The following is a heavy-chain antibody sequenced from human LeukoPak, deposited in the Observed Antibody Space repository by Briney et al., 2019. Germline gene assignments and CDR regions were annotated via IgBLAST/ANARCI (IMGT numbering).Heavy chain of an antibody. V-gene: IGHV1-69*13. J-gene: IGHJ4*02. D-gene: IGHD3-3*01. CDR2: IIPSFGTA. CDR3: ARAFTIFGVVIIEYFDY. CDR1: GGTFSSYA. Sequence: ASVKVSCKPSGGTFSSYAISWVRQAPGQGLEWMGGIIPSFGTANYAQKFQGRVTITADESTSTAYMELSSLRSEDTAVYYCARAFTIFGVVIIEYFDYWGQGTLVTVSA.